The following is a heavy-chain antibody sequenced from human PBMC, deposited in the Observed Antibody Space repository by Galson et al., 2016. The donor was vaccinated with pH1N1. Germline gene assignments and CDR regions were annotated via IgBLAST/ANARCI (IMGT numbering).Heavy chain of an antibody. Sequence: QSGAEVKKPGESLKISCKASGHSFTSQWIAWVRQVPGKGLEWVGVVNPGGSTIRYSPSFQGQVTISSDKSISTAYLQWISLRASDTATYYCARQYGFGDYRGGAFDIRGQGTVVIVSS. V-gene: IGHV5-51*03. J-gene: IGHJ3*02. CDR2: VNPGGSTI. CDR3: ARQYGFGDYRGGAFDI. CDR1: GHSFTSQW. D-gene: IGHD4-17*01.